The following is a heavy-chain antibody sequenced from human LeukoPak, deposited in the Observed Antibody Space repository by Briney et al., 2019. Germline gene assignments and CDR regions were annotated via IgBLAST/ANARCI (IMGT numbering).Heavy chain of an antibody. D-gene: IGHD3-22*01. CDR3: TKDNYYDSSGSNFDY. J-gene: IGHJ4*02. Sequence: GRSLRLSCAASGFTFDDYAMHWVRQAPGKGLEWVSGISWNSGSIGYADSVKGRFTISRDNAKNSLYLQMNSLRAEDTALHYCTKDNYYDSSGSNFDYWGQGTLVTVSS. CDR2: ISWNSGSI. V-gene: IGHV3-9*01. CDR1: GFTFDDYA.